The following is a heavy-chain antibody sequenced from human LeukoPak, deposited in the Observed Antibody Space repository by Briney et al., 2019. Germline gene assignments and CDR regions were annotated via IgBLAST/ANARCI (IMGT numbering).Heavy chain of an antibody. Sequence: SETLSLTCTVSGYSISSGSYWGWIRQPPGKGLEWIGNIYHSGSTYYNPSLKSRVTISVDTSKNQFSLKLSSVTAADTAVYYCARERWFDIWGQGTMVTVSS. V-gene: IGHV4-38-2*02. D-gene: IGHD4-23*01. CDR3: ARERWFDI. CDR2: IYHSGST. CDR1: GYSISSGSY. J-gene: IGHJ3*02.